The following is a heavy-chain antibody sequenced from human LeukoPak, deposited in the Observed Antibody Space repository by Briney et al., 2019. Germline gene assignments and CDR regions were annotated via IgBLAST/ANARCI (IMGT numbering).Heavy chain of an antibody. Sequence: PGGSLRLSCAASGFTFSNYYMSWIRQAPGKGLEWVSCISSSSRYTNYADSVKGRFTISRDNSKNTLYLQMNSLRAEDTAVYYCARDTGGGSCSLCLWFDRWGQGTLVTVSS. CDR1: GFTFSNYY. V-gene: IGHV3-11*05. CDR3: ARDTGGGSCSLCLWFDR. CDR2: ISSSSRYT. J-gene: IGHJ5*02. D-gene: IGHD2-15*01.